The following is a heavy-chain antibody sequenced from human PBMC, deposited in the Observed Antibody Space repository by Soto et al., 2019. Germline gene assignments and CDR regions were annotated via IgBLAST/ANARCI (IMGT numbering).Heavy chain of an antibody. CDR2: IDPSDSYT. D-gene: IGHD3-22*01. Sequence: GASLKISCKGSGYSFTSYWISWVRQMPGKGLEWMGRIDPSDSYTNYSPSFQGHVTISADKSISTAYLQWSSLKASDTAMYYCARRQYDSSGYYYFDYWGQGTLVTVSS. CDR3: ARRQYDSSGYYYFDY. CDR1: GYSFTSYW. V-gene: IGHV5-10-1*01. J-gene: IGHJ4*02.